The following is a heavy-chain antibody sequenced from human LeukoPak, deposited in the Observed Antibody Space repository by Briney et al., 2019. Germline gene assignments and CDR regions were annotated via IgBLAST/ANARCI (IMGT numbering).Heavy chain of an antibody. J-gene: IGHJ4*02. CDR3: AKDRKTELTGDLGY. V-gene: IGHV3-9*01. CDR1: GFTFSTYG. CDR2: ISWNSGSI. D-gene: IGHD7-27*01. Sequence: GRSLRLSCEASGFTFSTYGMHWVRQAPGKGLEWVSGISWNSGSIGYADSVKGRFTISRDNAKNSLYLQMNSLRAEDTALYYCAKDRKTELTGDLGYWGQGTLVTVSS.